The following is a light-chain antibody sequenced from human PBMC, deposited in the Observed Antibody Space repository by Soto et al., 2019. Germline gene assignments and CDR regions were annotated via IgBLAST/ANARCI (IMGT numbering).Light chain of an antibody. Sequence: IVLTQSPATLSLSPGERATLSCRASQSVSNYIVGYQQKPGQAPRLLIYDATIRATGIPARFSGSGSGTDFTLTISSLEPEDSAVYYCQQRYNWPPLPCGGGPTVEIK. CDR1: QSVSNY. CDR2: DAT. CDR3: QQRYNWPPLP. V-gene: IGKV3-11*01. J-gene: IGKJ4*01.